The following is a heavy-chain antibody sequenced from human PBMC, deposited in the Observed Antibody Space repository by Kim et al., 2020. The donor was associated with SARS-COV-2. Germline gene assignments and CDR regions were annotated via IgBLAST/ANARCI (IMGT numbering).Heavy chain of an antibody. V-gene: IGHV3-33*08. CDR3: AREVSRRKRYCRSISCYSDWYFDR. J-gene: IGHJ2*01. CDR2: IWYDGSDK. CDR1: GFAFSGYA. Sequence: GGSLRLSCAASGFAFSGYAMHWVRQPPGKGLEWVALIWYDGSDKYYADSVKGRFTISRDNSKNTLYLEMNSLRAEDTAVYYCAREVSRRKRYCRSISCYSDWYFDRGGRGSLVTVSS. D-gene: IGHD2-2*01.